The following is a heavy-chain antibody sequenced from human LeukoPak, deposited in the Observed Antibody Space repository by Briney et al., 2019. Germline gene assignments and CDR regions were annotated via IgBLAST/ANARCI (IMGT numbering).Heavy chain of an antibody. D-gene: IGHD7-27*01. CDR3: ARKNWEAYDY. CDR1: DYTFIADG. J-gene: IGHJ4*02. CDR2: ISSYNGNT. Sequence: ASVKVSCKASDYTFIADGISWVRQAPGQGLEWMGWISSYNGNTNYAQKFQGRVTMTTDTSTNTAYMELRSLRSDDTAVYYCARKNWEAYDYWGQGTLVTVSS. V-gene: IGHV1-18*01.